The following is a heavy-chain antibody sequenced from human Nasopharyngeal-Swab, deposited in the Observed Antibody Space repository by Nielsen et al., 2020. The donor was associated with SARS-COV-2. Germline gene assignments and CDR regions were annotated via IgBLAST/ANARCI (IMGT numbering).Heavy chain of an antibody. J-gene: IGHJ3*02. D-gene: IGHD2-2*01. CDR2: IYSGGSS. CDR3: ARDTSSRDAFDI. V-gene: IGHV3-66*01. Sequence: WIRQPPGKGLEWVSVIYSGGSSYYADSVKGRFIISRVNSKNTLYLQMNNLRAEDTAVYYCARDTSSRDAFDIWGQGTMVTVSS.